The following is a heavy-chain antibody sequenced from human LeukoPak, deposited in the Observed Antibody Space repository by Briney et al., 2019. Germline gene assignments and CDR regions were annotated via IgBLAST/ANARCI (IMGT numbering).Heavy chain of an antibody. CDR3: ARDSGYSSSWYLDYFDY. D-gene: IGHD6-13*01. V-gene: IGHV3-21*01. CDR1: GFTFSSYS. J-gene: IGHJ4*02. Sequence: GGSLRLSCAASGFTFSSYSMNWVRQAPGKGLEWVSSISSSSSYIYYADSVKGRFTISRDNAKNSLYLQMNSLRAEDTAVYYCARDSGYSSSWYLDYFDYWGQGTLVTVSS. CDR2: ISSSSSYI.